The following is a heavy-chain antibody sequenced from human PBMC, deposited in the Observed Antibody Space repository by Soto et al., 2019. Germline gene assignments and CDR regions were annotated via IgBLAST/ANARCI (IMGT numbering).Heavy chain of an antibody. V-gene: IGHV3-11*01. J-gene: IGHJ4*02. CDR3: ARTARLFDY. Sequence: GSLRLSCAASGFTFSDYYMSWIRQSPGKGLECLSYISGSGSDIAYADSVRGRFTVSRDNAKNSLYLQMDSLRADDTALYYCARTARLFDYWGQGALVTVSS. CDR1: GFTFSDYY. D-gene: IGHD6-6*01. CDR2: ISGSGSDI.